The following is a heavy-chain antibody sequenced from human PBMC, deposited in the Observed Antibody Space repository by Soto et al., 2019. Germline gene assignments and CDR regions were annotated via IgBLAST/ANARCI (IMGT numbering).Heavy chain of an antibody. CDR1: GGCRSSGDYS. CDR3: SRGAYGDLDLLDI. Sequence: SETLYLTCTVSGGCRSSGDYSWTWIRQPPGKGLEWLAYIRPSGSVYYNPSLKSRATISVDRSKNQFSLKVHSVTAADTALYFFSRGAYGDLDLLDIWGQGTSVSVSS. CDR2: IRPSGSV. V-gene: IGHV4-30-2*01. D-gene: IGHD4-17*01. J-gene: IGHJ6*01.